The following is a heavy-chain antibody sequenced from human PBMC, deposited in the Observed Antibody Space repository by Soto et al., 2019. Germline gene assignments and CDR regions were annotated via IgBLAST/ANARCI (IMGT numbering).Heavy chain of an antibody. CDR1: GYTLTELS. J-gene: IGHJ4*02. V-gene: IGHV1-24*01. CDR3: ATEIRGVDTAMLQGNPHY. CDR2: FDPEDGET. D-gene: IGHD5-18*01. Sequence: QVQLVQSGAEVKKPGASVKVSCKVSGYTLTELSMRWVRQAPGKGLEWMGGFDPEDGETIYAQKFQGRVTMTEDTSTDTAYMELSSLRSEDTAVYYCATEIRGVDTAMLQGNPHYWGQGTLVTVSS.